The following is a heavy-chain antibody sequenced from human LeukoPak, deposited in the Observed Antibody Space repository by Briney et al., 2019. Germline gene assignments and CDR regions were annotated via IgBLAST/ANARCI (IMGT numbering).Heavy chain of an antibody. CDR3: VRSGVPAAMSPLHWFDP. Sequence: ASVKVSCKASGYTFTSYGISWVRQAPGQGLEWMGWISAYNGNTNYAQKLQGRVTMTADTSTSTAYMELRSLRSDDTAVYYCVRSGVPAAMSPLHWFDPWGQGTLVTVSS. CDR2: ISAYNGNT. D-gene: IGHD2-2*01. V-gene: IGHV1-18*01. CDR1: GYTFTSYG. J-gene: IGHJ5*02.